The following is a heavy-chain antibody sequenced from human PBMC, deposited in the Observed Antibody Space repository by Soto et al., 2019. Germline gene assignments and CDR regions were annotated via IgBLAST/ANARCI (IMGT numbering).Heavy chain of an antibody. CDR1: GFTFSNAW. CDR3: TTATVARYYYYYGMDV. Sequence: EVQLVESGGGLVKPGGSLRLSCAASGFTFSNAWMSWVRQAPGKGLEWVGRIKSKTDGGTTDYAAPVKGRFTISRDDSKNTLYLQMNSLKTEDTAVYYCTTATVARYYYYYGMDVWGQGTTVTVSS. J-gene: IGHJ6*02. CDR2: IKSKTDGGTT. D-gene: IGHD4-17*01. V-gene: IGHV3-15*01.